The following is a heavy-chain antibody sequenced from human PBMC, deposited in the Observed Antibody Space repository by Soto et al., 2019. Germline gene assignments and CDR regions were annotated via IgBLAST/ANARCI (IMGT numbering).Heavy chain of an antibody. CDR2: IIPMLAAP. V-gene: IGHV1-69*01. D-gene: IGHD2-21*01. CDR1: GGSFRTYA. Sequence: QGQLVQSGAEVKKPGSSVKVSCKASGGSFRTYAINWVRQAPGQGLEWMGGIIPMLAAPTYAQKFQGRLTITADESTTTVSMELSSLTSEDTAVYYCARVGPPSPSVIWFFDLWGRGTLVTVSS. J-gene: IGHJ2*01. CDR3: ARVGPPSPSVIWFFDL.